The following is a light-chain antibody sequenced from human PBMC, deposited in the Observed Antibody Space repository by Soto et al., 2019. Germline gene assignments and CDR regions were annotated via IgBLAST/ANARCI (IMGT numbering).Light chain of an antibody. CDR2: EVS. CDR3: SSYTSSSTVI. CDR1: SSDVAAYSY. Sequence: QSALAQPASVSGSPGQSITISCTGTSSDVAAYSYVSWYQQHPGKVPKLLIYEVSNRPSGVSDRFSASKSGNTASLTISGLQAEDEADYYCSSYTSSSTVIFGGGTQLTVL. J-gene: IGLJ2*01. V-gene: IGLV2-14*01.